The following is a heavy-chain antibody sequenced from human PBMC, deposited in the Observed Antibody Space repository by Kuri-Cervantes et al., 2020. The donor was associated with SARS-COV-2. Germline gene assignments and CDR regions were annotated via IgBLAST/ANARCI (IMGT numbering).Heavy chain of an antibody. J-gene: IGHJ3*01. CDR1: GGTFSSYA. CDR2: IIPILGIA. Sequence: SVKVSCKASGGTFSSYAISWVRHAPGQGLEWMGGIIPILGIANYAQKFQGRVTITEDKSTSTAYMELSSLRSEDTAVYYCARDVSRSRLGGASDFRGQGTLVTVSS. CDR3: ARDVSRSRLGGASDF. V-gene: IGHV1-69*10. D-gene: IGHD6-6*01.